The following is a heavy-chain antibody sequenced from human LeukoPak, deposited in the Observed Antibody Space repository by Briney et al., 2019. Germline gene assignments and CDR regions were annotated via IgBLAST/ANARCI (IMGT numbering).Heavy chain of an antibody. J-gene: IGHJ4*02. CDR3: ARDGDSSGYCYHF. CDR2: IYYSGST. Sequence: SETLSLTRTVSGGSISSSSYYWGWIRQPPGKGLEWIGSIYYSGSTYYNPSLKSRVTISVDTSKNQFSLKLSSVTAADTAVYYCARDGDSSGYCYHFWGQGTLVTVSS. D-gene: IGHD3-22*01. V-gene: IGHV4-39*02. CDR1: GGSISSSSYY.